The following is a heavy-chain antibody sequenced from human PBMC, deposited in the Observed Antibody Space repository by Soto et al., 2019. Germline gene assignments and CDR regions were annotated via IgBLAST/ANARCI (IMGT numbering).Heavy chain of an antibody. D-gene: IGHD6-6*01. CDR2: IYYSGST. CDR3: ARLGYSSSSEIDY. J-gene: IGHJ4*02. Sequence: SETLSLTCTVSGGSISSYYWSWIRQPPGKGLEWIGYIYYSGSTNYNPSLKSRVTISVDTSKNQFSLKLSSVTAADTAGYYCARLGYSSSSEIDYWGQGTLVTVSS. V-gene: IGHV4-59*08. CDR1: GGSISSYY.